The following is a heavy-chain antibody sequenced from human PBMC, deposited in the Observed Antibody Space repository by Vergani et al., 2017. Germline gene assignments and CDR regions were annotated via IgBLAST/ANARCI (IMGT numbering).Heavy chain of an antibody. V-gene: IGHV1-2*02. J-gene: IGHJ6*02. D-gene: IGHD4-23*01. CDR2: INPNSGGT. Sequence: QVQLVQSGAEVKKPGASVKVSCKASGYTFTGYYMHWVRQAPGQGLEWMGWINPNSGGTNYAQKFQGRVTMTRDTSISTAYMELSRLRSDDTAVYYCARVYMTTVVTAKAWYYYGMDVWGQGTTVTVSS. CDR3: ARVYMTTVVTAKAWYYYGMDV. CDR1: GYTFTGYY.